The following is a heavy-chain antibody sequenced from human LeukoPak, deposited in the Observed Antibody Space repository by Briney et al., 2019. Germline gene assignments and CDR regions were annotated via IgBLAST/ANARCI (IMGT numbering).Heavy chain of an antibody. V-gene: IGHV3-21*01. CDR3: VTDGADYYDSTGYPIYFDY. CDR2: ISSSSSHI. D-gene: IGHD3-22*01. J-gene: IGHJ4*02. Sequence: GGSLRLSCAASGFNFSSYSMNWVRQAPGKELEWVSCISSSSSHIYYADSVKGRFTISRDNAKNSLYLQMNSLRAEDTAVYYCVTDGADYYDSTGYPIYFDYWGQGTLVTVSS. CDR1: GFNFSSYS.